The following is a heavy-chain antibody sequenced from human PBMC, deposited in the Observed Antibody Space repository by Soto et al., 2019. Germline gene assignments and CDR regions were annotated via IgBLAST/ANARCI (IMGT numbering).Heavy chain of an antibody. J-gene: IGHJ4*02. CDR3: ARGSTVTANFDY. CDR2: INHSGST. Sequence: PSETLSLTCAVYGGSFSGYYLSWIRQPPGKGLEWIGEINHSGSTNYNPSLKSRVTISVDTSKNQFSLKLSSVTAADTAVYYCARGSTVTANFDYWGQGTLVTVSS. CDR1: GGSFSGYY. D-gene: IGHD4-17*01. V-gene: IGHV4-34*01.